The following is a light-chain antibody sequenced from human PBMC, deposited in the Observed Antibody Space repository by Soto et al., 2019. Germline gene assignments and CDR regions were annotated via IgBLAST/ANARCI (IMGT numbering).Light chain of an antibody. CDR1: SSNIGSNT. J-gene: IGLJ1*01. CDR2: SDT. CDR3: AAWDDRLNGAL. Sequence: QSVLTQPPSASGTPGQRVTMSCSGCSSNIGSNTVSWYQHLPGTAPQLLIYSDTQRASGVADRFSGSKSGTSASLAISGLQSDDEADYYCAAWDDRLNGALFGTGTKVTVL. V-gene: IGLV1-44*01.